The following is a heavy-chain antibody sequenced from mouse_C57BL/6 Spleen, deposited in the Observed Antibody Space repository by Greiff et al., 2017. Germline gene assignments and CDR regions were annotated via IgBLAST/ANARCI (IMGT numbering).Heavy chain of an antibody. CDR2: IDPSDSYT. CDR1: GYTFTSYW. V-gene: IGHV1-69*01. CDR3: ARQLRLLMDY. D-gene: IGHD3-2*02. J-gene: IGHJ4*01. Sequence: VQLQQSGAELVMPGASVKLSCKASGYTFTSYWMHWVKQRPGQGLEWIGEIDPSDSYTNYNQKFKGKSTLTVDKSSSAAYMQLSSLTSEDSAVYYCARQLRLLMDYWSQGTSVTGSS.